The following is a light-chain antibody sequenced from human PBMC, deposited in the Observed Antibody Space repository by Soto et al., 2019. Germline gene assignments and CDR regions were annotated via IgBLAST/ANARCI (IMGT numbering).Light chain of an antibody. Sequence: VMTQSPLSLPVTPGEPASISCRSSQSLRHSNGYNYLDWYLQRPGQSPQLLIQLGSNRASGVSDRFSGSGSGTDFTLKISRVEAEDVGIYYCMQGLHPPYTFGQGTKLEI. J-gene: IGKJ2*01. CDR2: LGS. CDR1: QSLRHSNGYNY. V-gene: IGKV2-28*01. CDR3: MQGLHPPYT.